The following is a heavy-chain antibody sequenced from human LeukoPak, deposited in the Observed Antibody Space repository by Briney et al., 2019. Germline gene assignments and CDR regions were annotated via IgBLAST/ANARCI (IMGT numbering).Heavy chain of an antibody. J-gene: IGHJ6*03. D-gene: IGHD2/OR15-2a*01. Sequence: GGSLRLSCAASGFTFSSYAMHWVRQAPGKGLEWVAVISYDGSNKYYADSVKGRFTISRDNSKNTLYLQMNSLRAEDTAVYYCAKDEIIDIYYMDVWGKGTTVTVSS. CDR3: AKDEIIDIYYMDV. CDR2: ISYDGSNK. V-gene: IGHV3-30-3*01. CDR1: GFTFSSYA.